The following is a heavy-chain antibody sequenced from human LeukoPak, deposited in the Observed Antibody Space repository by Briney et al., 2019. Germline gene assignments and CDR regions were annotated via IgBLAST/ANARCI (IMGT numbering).Heavy chain of an antibody. CDR1: GGTFSSYA. J-gene: IGHJ4*02. V-gene: IGHV1-69*13. CDR2: IIPIFGTA. D-gene: IGHD1-26*01. CDR3: ASRGYSGSQTDY. Sequence: EASVKVSCKASGGTFSSYAISWVRQAPGQGLEWVGGIIPIFGTANYAQKFQGRVTITADESTSTAYMELSSLRSEDTAVYYCASRGYSGSQTDYWGQGTLVTVSS.